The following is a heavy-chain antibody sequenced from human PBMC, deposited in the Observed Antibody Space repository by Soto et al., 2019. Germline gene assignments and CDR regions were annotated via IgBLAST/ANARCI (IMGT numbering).Heavy chain of an antibody. V-gene: IGHV3-30*03. D-gene: IGHD6-19*01. CDR2: ISHDGNKE. J-gene: IGHJ4*02. CDR3: ARGAHRIAVATFDY. Sequence: PGGSLRLSCAASGFTFSNYGMHWVRQAPGKGLEWVAVISHDGNKEYYADSVRGRFTISRDNSKKTVYLQMNSLRSEDTAVYYCARGAHRIAVATFDYWGQGTLVTVSS. CDR1: GFTFSNYG.